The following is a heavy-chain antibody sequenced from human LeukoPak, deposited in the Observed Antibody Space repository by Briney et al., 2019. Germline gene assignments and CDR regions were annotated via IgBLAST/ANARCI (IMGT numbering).Heavy chain of an antibody. V-gene: IGHV3-21*01. J-gene: IGHJ4*02. Sequence: PGGSLRLSCAASGFTFSRYSMNWVRQAPGKGLEWVSSISSSSNYIYYADSLKVRFTISRDNAKNSLFLQMNTLRAEDTAVYYCAKHPSGYYYDHFDYWGQGTLVTVSS. CDR3: AKHPSGYYYDHFDY. CDR1: GFTFSRYS. D-gene: IGHD3-22*01. CDR2: ISSSSNYI.